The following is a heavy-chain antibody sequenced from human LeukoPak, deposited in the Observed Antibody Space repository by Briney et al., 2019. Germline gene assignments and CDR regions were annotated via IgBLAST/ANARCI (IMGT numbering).Heavy chain of an antibody. J-gene: IGHJ4*02. CDR3: AKDPNTMVRGVIIYFDY. V-gene: IGHV3-30*02. CDR1: GFTFSSYG. Sequence: PGGSLRLSCAASGFTFSSYGMHWVRQAPGKGLEWVAFIRYDGSNKYYADSVEGRFTISRDNSKNTLYLQMNSLRAEDTAVYYCAKDPNTMVRGVIIYFDYWGQGTLVTVSS. D-gene: IGHD3-10*01. CDR2: IRYDGSNK.